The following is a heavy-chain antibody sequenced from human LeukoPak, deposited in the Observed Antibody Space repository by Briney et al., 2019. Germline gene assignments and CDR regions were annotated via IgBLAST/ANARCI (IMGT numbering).Heavy chain of an antibody. V-gene: IGHV3-21*01. CDR1: GFTFSSYS. CDR3: ARVDYYYDRSGYYYEVVDY. CDR2: ISSSSSYI. D-gene: IGHD3-22*01. J-gene: IGHJ4*02. Sequence: GGSLRLSCAASGFTFSSYSMNWVRQAPGKGLEWVSSISSSSSYIYYADSVKGRFTISRDNAKNSLYLQMNSLRAEDTAVYYCARVDYYYDRSGYYYEVVDYWGQGTLVTVSS.